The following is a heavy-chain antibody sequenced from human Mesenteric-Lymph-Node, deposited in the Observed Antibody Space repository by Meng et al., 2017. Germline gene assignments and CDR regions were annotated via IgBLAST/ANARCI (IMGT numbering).Heavy chain of an antibody. J-gene: IGHJ4*02. CDR3: AREYYGSGSYCFDY. V-gene: IGHV3-33*01. Sequence: GESLEISCAASGFTFSSYGMHWVRQAPGKGLEWVAVIWYDGSNKYYADSVKGRFTISRDNSKNTLYLQMNSLRAEDTAVYYCAREYYGSGSYCFDYWGQGTLVTVSS. D-gene: IGHD3-10*01. CDR1: GFTFSSYG. CDR2: IWYDGSNK.